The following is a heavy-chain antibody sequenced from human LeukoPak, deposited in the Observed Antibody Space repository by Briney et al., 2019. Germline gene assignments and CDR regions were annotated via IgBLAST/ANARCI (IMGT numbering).Heavy chain of an antibody. CDR2: ISYDGSNK. J-gene: IGHJ4*02. D-gene: IGHD2-15*01. CDR3: AREDMDY. V-gene: IGHV3-30-3*01. Sequence: GGSLGLSCAASGFTFSSYAMHWVRQAPGKGLEWVAVISYDGSNKYYADSVKGRFTISRDNSKNTLYLQMNSLRAEDTAVNYCAREDMDYWGQGTLVTVSS. CDR1: GFTFSSYA.